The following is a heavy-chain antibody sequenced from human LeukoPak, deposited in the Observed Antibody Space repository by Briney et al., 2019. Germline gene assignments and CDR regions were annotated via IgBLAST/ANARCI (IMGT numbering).Heavy chain of an antibody. J-gene: IGHJ4*02. V-gene: IGHV3-30-3*01. Sequence: GSLRLSCAASGFTFSSYAMHWVRQAPGKGLEWVAVISYDGSNKYYADSVKGRFTISRDNSKNTLYLQMNSLRAEDTAVYYCARDDDNSGNNLDYWGQGTLVTVSS. CDR1: GFTFSSYA. CDR3: ARDDDNSGNNLDY. D-gene: IGHD3-10*01. CDR2: ISYDGSNK.